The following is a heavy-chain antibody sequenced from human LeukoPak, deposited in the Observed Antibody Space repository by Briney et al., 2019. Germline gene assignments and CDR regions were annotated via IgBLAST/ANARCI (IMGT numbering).Heavy chain of an antibody. V-gene: IGHV3-7*03. Sequence: PGGSLRLSCAASGFTFSSYAMHWVRQVPGRGPEWVANVNRDGGETYYLDSVKGRFTISKDNAKNSLYLQMNSLRAEDTALYHCARNNGMDVWGQGTTVIVSS. CDR1: GFTFSSYA. J-gene: IGHJ6*02. CDR3: ARNNGMDV. CDR2: VNRDGGET.